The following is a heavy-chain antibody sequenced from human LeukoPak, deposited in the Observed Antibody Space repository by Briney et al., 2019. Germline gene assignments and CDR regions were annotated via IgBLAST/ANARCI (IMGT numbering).Heavy chain of an antibody. Sequence: SETLSLTCTVSGGPTSSGNYCWGWIRLPPGKGLEWTGYIYYSGSTNYNPSLKSRVTISVDTSRNQFSLKLTSVTAADTAVYYCAKVSDRDSSGYYWGFEYWGQGTLVTVSS. CDR1: GGPTSSGNYC. J-gene: IGHJ4*02. D-gene: IGHD3-22*01. CDR2: IYYSGST. V-gene: IGHV4-61*05. CDR3: AKVSDRDSSGYYWGFEY.